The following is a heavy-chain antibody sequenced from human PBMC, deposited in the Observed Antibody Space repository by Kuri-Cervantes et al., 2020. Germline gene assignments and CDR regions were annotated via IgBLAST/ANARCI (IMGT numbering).Heavy chain of an antibody. CDR3: ARGVLRSLEWHEGARYYMDV. Sequence: ASVKVSCKVSGYTLTELSMHWVRQAPGKGLEWMGGFDPEDGETIYAQKFQGRVTMTEDTSTDTAYMELSSLRSEDTAVYYCARGVLRSLEWHEGARYYMDVWGKGTTVTVSS. CDR1: GYTLTELS. D-gene: IGHD3-3*01. V-gene: IGHV1-24*01. J-gene: IGHJ6*03. CDR2: FDPEDGET.